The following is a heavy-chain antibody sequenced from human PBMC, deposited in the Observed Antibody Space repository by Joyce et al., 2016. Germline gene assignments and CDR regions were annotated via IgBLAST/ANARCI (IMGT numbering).Heavy chain of an antibody. CDR1: GFAFVTYA. J-gene: IGHJ4*02. CDR3: ARDRDTIMISAPDY. V-gene: IGHV3-30*04. Sequence: QVQLVESGGGVVQPGRSLRLSCAASGFAFVTYAMHGVRQAPGKGLEWVAVISDAASNKYYADSVTGRFTISRDNSNNTLYLQLNSLRTEDTAVYYCARDRDTIMISAPDYWGQGALVTVSS. D-gene: IGHD3/OR15-3a*01. CDR2: ISDAASNK.